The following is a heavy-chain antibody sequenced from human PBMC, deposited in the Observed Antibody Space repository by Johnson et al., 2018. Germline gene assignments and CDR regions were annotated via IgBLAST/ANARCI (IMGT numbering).Heavy chain of an antibody. J-gene: IGHJ5*02. Sequence: QVQLVQSGGGVVQPGRSLRLSCAASGFTFSNYAMHWVRQAPGKGLEWVAVIWYDGSNKYYADSAKGRFTISRDNSKNTLYLQMTSLRAEDTAVYYCAKDGIFGVVNNWFDPWGQGTLVTVSS. CDR1: GFTFSNYA. V-gene: IGHV3-33*06. CDR2: IWYDGSNK. CDR3: AKDGIFGVVNNWFDP. D-gene: IGHD3-3*01.